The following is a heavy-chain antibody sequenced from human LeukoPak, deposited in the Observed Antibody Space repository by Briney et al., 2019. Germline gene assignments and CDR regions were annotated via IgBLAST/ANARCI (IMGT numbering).Heavy chain of an antibody. Sequence: SETLSLTCTVSGGSISSGGYSWSWIRQHPGKGLEWIGYIYYSGSTYYNPSLKSRVTISVDTSKNQFSLKLSSVTATDTAVYYCARGGNYALFDYWGQGTLVTVSS. D-gene: IGHD4-11*01. CDR1: GGSISSGGYS. CDR2: IYYSGST. J-gene: IGHJ4*02. V-gene: IGHV4-31*03. CDR3: ARGGNYALFDY.